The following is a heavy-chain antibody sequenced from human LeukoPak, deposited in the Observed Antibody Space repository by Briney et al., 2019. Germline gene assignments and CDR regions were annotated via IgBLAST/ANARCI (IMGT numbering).Heavy chain of an antibody. J-gene: IGHJ4*02. CDR1: GGSISSYY. CDR3: ARDRVVGATTDYFDY. D-gene: IGHD1-26*01. V-gene: IGHV4-4*07. Sequence: PSETLSLTCTVSGGSISSYYWSWIRQPAGKGLEWIGRIYTSGSTNYNPSLKSRVTMSVDTSKNQFSLKLSSVTAADTAVYYCARDRVVGATTDYFDYWGQGTLVTVSS. CDR2: IYTSGST.